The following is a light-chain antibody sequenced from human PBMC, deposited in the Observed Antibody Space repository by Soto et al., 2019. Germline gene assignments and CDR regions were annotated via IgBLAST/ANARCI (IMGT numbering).Light chain of an antibody. CDR1: SSNIGAGYD. V-gene: IGLV1-40*01. J-gene: IGLJ3*02. CDR3: QSYDSSLSGWV. Sequence: QPVLTQPPSVSGAPGQRVTISCTGSSSNIGAGYDVHWYQQLPGTAPKLLIYGNNNRPSGVPDRFSGSKSATSDSLAITGLQAEDEADYYSQSYDSSLSGWVFGGGTKLTVL. CDR2: GNN.